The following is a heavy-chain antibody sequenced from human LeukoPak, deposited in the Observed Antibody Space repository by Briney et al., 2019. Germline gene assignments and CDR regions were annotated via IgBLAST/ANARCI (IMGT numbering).Heavy chain of an antibody. CDR1: GFTFNTYW. Sequence: PGGSLRLSCAASGFTFNTYWMNWVRQAPGKGLEWVSRIKSDGSSTNYAASVKGRFTISRDNAKNTLYLQMNSLRAADTAVYYCARDRRSGSWNPSLGYWGQGTLVTVSS. D-gene: IGHD6-13*01. CDR3: ARDRRSGSWNPSLGY. V-gene: IGHV3-74*01. CDR2: IKSDGSST. J-gene: IGHJ4*02.